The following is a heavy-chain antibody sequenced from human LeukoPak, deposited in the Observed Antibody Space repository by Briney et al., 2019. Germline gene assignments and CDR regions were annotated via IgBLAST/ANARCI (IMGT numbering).Heavy chain of an antibody. V-gene: IGHV3-15*01. Sequence: KPGGSLRLSCAASGFTFSNAWMSWVRQAPGKGLEWVGRIKSKTDGGTKDYAAPVKGRFTISRDDSKNTLYLQMNSLKTEDTAVYYCTTVSSSGYYLADAFDIWGQGTMVTVSS. CDR3: TTVSSSGYYLADAFDI. D-gene: IGHD3-22*01. CDR2: IKSKTDGGTK. J-gene: IGHJ3*02. CDR1: GFTFSNAW.